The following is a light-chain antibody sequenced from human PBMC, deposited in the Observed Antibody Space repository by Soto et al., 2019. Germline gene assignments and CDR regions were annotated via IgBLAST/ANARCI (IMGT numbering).Light chain of an antibody. J-gene: IGLJ3*02. Sequence: SYELTQPPSVSVAPGQTARITCGGNHIGSHSVHWYQQKPGQAPVLVVYDDADRPSGIPERFSGSNSGNTATLTISRVEAGDEADYYCQVWEISNDHQVFGGGTKLTVL. CDR3: QVWEISNDHQV. CDR2: DDA. V-gene: IGLV3-21*02. CDR1: HIGSHS.